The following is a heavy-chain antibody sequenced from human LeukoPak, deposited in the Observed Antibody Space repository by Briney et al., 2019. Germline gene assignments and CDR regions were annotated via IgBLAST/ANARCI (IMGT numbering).Heavy chain of an antibody. CDR2: ISHIGSYI. CDR3: ARDWGSWDFDF. Sequence: GGSLRLSCAASGFTLNYYSMNWVRQAPGKGLKWVSSISHIGSYIYYSDSVKGRFTISRDNAKHSMYLQLNSLMAEDQAVSCCARDWGSWDFDFWGQGPLVTVSS. J-gene: IGHJ4*02. CDR1: GFTLNYYS. V-gene: IGHV3-21*01. D-gene: IGHD6-13*01.